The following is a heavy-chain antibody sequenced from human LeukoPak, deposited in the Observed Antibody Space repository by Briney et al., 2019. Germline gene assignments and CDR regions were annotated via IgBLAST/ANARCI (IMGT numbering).Heavy chain of an antibody. Sequence: GASVKVSCKASGYTFTSYGISWVRQAPGQGLEWMGWISAYNGNTNYAQKLQGRVTMTTDTSTSTAYMELRSLRSDDTAVYYCARGRGSSSWYQRGHGDAFDIWGQGTMVTVSS. CDR2: ISAYNGNT. CDR1: GYTFTSYG. D-gene: IGHD6-13*01. V-gene: IGHV1-18*01. J-gene: IGHJ3*02. CDR3: ARGRGSSSWYQRGHGDAFDI.